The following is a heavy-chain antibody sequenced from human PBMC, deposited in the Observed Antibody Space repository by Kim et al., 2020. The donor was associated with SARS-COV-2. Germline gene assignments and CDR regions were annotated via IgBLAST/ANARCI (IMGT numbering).Heavy chain of an antibody. CDR1: GGSISTYY. CDR3: ARDNEGGGAFDI. Sequence: SETLSLTCIVSGGSISTYYWNWIRQPPGKGLEWIGDIYYSGSTNYNPSLKSRVTISVDTSKNQFSLKLTSVTAADTAIYYCARDNEGGGAFDIWGQGTMVTVSS. V-gene: IGHV4-59*13. J-gene: IGHJ3*02. CDR2: IYYSGST. D-gene: IGHD1-26*01.